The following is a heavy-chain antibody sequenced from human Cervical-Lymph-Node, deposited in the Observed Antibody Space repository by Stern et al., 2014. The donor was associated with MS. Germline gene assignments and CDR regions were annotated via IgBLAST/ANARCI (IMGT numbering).Heavy chain of an antibody. CDR2: VYHTAST. V-gene: IGHV4-39*01. J-gene: IGHJ2*01. CDR1: NDSISSSDYY. CDR3: ARQTFYTTSSVSRYFDV. D-gene: IGHD6-6*01. Sequence: QLQLQESGPGLVKPSATLSLTCTVSNDSISSSDYYWAWIRQSPEKGLEWIGSVYHTASTYGHPSLPRRVTISLDTTKHHFSLRLSSVTAADTAMYYCARQTFYTTSSVSRYFDVWGRGSLVTVSS.